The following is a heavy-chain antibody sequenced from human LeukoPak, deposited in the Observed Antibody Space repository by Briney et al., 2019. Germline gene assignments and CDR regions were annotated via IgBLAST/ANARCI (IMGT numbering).Heavy chain of an antibody. V-gene: IGHV4-30-2*01. CDR1: GGSISSGGYS. Sequence: PSETLSLTCAVSGGSISSGGYSWSWIRQPPGKGLEWIGYIYQSGSTYYNPSLKSRVTISVDTSKNQFSLKLSSVTAADTAVYYCASRGSTAAALVKMFPFDYWGQGTLVTVSS. CDR3: ASRGSTAAALVKMFPFDY. CDR2: IYQSGST. D-gene: IGHD5-18*01. J-gene: IGHJ4*02.